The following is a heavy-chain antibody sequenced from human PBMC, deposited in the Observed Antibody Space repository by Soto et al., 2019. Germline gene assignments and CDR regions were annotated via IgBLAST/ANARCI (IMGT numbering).Heavy chain of an antibody. D-gene: IGHD1-7*01. J-gene: IGHJ4*02. CDR1: GGSVSGYY. CDR3: ARGRNLPKLAPDY. CDR2: INHSGST. V-gene: IGHV4-34*01. Sequence: QVQLQQWGAGLLKPSETLSLTCAVYGGSVSGYYWSWIRQPPGKGLEWIGEINHSGSTNYNPSLKSRVTISVDTSKNQFSLKLSSVTAADTAVYYCARGRNLPKLAPDYWGQGTLVTVS.